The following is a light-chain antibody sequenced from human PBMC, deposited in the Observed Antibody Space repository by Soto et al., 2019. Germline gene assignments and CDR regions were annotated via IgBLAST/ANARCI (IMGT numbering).Light chain of an antibody. CDR1: QGISSY. J-gene: IGKJ1*01. Sequence: AIHLTQSPSSLSASVGDRVTITCRASQGISSYLNWYQQKPGKAPKLLIYAASTLQSGVPSRSSGSGSGTDFTLTISCLQSEDFATYYCQQYYSYPRTFGQGTKVDIK. CDR3: QQYYSYPRT. V-gene: IGKV1-13*02. CDR2: AAS.